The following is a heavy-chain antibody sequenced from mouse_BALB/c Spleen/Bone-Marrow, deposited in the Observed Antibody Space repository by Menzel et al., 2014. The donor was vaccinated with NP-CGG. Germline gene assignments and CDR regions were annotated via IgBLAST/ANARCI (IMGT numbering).Heavy chain of an antibody. Sequence: VQLQQSGAELVRPGTSVKVSCKASGYAFTNYLIEWVKQRPGQGLEWIGVINPGSGGTNYNEKFKGKATLTADKSSSTAYRQLSSLTSDDSAVYFCARGGDYGFMDYWGQGTSVTVSS. CDR2: INPGSGGT. CDR3: ARGGDYGFMDY. D-gene: IGHD1-2*01. CDR1: GYAFTNYL. V-gene: IGHV1-54*01. J-gene: IGHJ4*01.